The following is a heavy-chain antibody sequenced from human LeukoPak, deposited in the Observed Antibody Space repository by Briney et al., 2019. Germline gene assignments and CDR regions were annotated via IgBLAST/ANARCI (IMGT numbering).Heavy chain of an antibody. D-gene: IGHD1-26*01. Sequence: SETLSLTCTVSGGSISTYKWSWIRQPAGKGLEWIGRIFASGSPNYNPSLKSRVTMSVDTSRNQFSLNLNSVTAADIGVYYCVRGIPGATAPDSWGQGTLVTVSS. J-gene: IGHJ4*02. CDR2: IFASGSP. CDR1: GGSISTYK. V-gene: IGHV4-4*07. CDR3: VRGIPGATAPDS.